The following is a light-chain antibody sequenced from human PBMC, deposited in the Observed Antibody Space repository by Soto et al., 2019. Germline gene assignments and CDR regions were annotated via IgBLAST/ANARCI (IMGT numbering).Light chain of an antibody. Sequence: DIQMTQSPSTLSASLGDRVTITCRASQSISSWLAWYQQKPGKAPKLLIYDVSSLESGVPSRFSGSGSGTEFTLTISSLQPDDFATYYCQQYHSYSQTFGQGTKVEIK. CDR2: DVS. CDR3: QQYHSYSQT. J-gene: IGKJ1*01. CDR1: QSISSW. V-gene: IGKV1-5*01.